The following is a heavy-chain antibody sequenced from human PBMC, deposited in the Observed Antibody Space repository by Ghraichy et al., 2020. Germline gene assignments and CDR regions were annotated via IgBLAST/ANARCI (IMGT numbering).Heavy chain of an antibody. V-gene: IGHV3-48*02. Sequence: GGSLRLSCAASGFTFNTYSMNWVRQAPGKGLEWVSYISGSSSNIYYADSVKGRFTISRDNAKNSLYLQMNSLRDEDTAVYYCARAASSGYYFGFDYWGQGTLVTVSS. CDR2: ISGSSSNI. J-gene: IGHJ4*02. D-gene: IGHD3-22*01. CDR1: GFTFNTYS. CDR3: ARAASSGYYFGFDY.